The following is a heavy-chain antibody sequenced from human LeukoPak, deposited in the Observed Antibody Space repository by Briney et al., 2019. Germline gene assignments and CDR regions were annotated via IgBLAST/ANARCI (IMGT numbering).Heavy chain of an antibody. CDR1: GGSFSGYF. D-gene: IGHD3-9*01. V-gene: IGHV4-34*01. J-gene: IGHJ6*03. CDR2: INHSGST. Sequence: SETLSLTCAVYGGSFSGYFYTWIRQPPGKGLEWIGEINHSGSTNYNPSLKSRVTISGDTSKNQFSLKLSSVTAADTAVYYCARGPLLIGYLLGSYMDVWGKGTTVNVSS. CDR3: ARGPLLIGYLLGSYMDV.